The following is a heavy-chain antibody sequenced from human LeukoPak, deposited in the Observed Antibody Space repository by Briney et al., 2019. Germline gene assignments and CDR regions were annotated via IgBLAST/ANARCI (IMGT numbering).Heavy chain of an antibody. D-gene: IGHD3-22*01. V-gene: IGHV3-23*01. J-gene: IGHJ4*02. CDR1: GFTFSSYA. Sequence: PGGSLRLSCAASGFTFSSYAMSWVRQAPGKGLEWVSAISGSGGSTYHADFVKGRFTISRDNSKNMLYLEMNNLRAEDTAVYYCAKDPTDFDSSGQTYFDYWGQGTLVTVSS. CDR3: AKDPTDFDSSGQTYFDY. CDR2: ISGSGGST.